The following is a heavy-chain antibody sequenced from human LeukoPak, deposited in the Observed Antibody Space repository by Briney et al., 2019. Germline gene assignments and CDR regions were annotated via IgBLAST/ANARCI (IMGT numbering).Heavy chain of an antibody. Sequence: SVKVSCKASGGTFSNYAISWVRQAPGQELEWMGGIIPIFGTANYAQKFRGRVTITADKSTRTAYMELSSLRSEDTAVYYCARLVTGYSYGPIDYWGQGTLVTVSS. V-gene: IGHV1-69*06. D-gene: IGHD5-18*01. CDR2: IIPIFGTA. CDR1: GGTFSNYA. J-gene: IGHJ4*02. CDR3: ARLVTGYSYGPIDY.